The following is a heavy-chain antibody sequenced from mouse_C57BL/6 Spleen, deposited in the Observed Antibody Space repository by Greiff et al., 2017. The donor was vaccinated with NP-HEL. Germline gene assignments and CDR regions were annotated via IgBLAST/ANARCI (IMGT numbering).Heavy chain of an antibody. CDR2: IYPRSGNT. CDR1: GYTFTSYG. J-gene: IGHJ2*01. Sequence: QVQLQQSGAELARPGASVKLSCKASGYTFTSYGISWVKQRTGQGLEWIGEIYPRSGNTYYNEKFKGKATLTADKSSSPAYMELRSLTYEDSAVYFCVPTGVEGDCGQDTTLTLSS. CDR3: VPTGVEGD. D-gene: IGHD1-1*01. V-gene: IGHV1-81*01.